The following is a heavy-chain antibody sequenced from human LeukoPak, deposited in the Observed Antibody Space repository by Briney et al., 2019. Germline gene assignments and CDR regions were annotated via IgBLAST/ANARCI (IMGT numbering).Heavy chain of an antibody. CDR3: ARVSSSWYQDWYFDL. CDR1: GGSISSYY. Sequence: PSETLSLTCTVSGGSISSYYWSWIRQPGGKGLEWIGRIDTSGNTNYKPSLKSRVTMSVDTSKNQFSLKLSSVTAADTAVYYCARVSSSWYQDWYFDLWGRGTLVTVSS. D-gene: IGHD6-13*01. CDR2: IDTSGNT. V-gene: IGHV4-4*07. J-gene: IGHJ2*01.